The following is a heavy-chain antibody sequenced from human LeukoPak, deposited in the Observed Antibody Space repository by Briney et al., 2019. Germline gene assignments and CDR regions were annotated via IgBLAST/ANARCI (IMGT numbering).Heavy chain of an antibody. D-gene: IGHD3-9*01. V-gene: IGHV1-3*01. CDR3: ARAPYDILTGYSLNWFDP. CDR2: INGDNGNT. Sequence: GASVKVSCTASGYTFTTYAMHWVRQAPGQRLEWMGWINGDNGNTKYSQKFQGRVTITRDTSAYTAYMELRSLSSVDTAVYFCARAPYDILTGYSLNWFDPWGQGTLVTVSS. CDR1: GYTFTTYA. J-gene: IGHJ5*02.